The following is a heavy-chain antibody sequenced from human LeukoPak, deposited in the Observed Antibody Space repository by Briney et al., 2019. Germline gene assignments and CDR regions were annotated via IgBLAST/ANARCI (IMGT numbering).Heavy chain of an antibody. D-gene: IGHD3-10*01. CDR1: GYTFTSYY. Sequence: GASVKVSCKASGYTFTSYYMHWVRQAPGQGLEWMGIINPSSGSTSYAQKFQGRVTMTRDTSTSTVYMELSSLRSEDTAVYYCAREKGYYGSGEEFDPWGQGTLVTVSS. CDR2: INPSSGST. J-gene: IGHJ5*02. CDR3: AREKGYYGSGEEFDP. V-gene: IGHV1-46*01.